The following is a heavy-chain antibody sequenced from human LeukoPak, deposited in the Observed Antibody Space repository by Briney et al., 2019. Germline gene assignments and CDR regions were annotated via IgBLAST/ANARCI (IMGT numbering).Heavy chain of an antibody. V-gene: IGHV3-23*01. CDR3: TKSLDVVVSASDY. CDR2: ISSSGGST. J-gene: IGHJ4*02. Sequence: PGGSLRLSCAAFGFTFSSYAMTWVRQAAGKGLEWDSGISSSGGSTYYADSVKGRFNISRENSKNTLSLQMNTLRAEDTAVYYCTKSLDVVVSASDYWGQGTLVTVSS. D-gene: IGHD2-21*01. CDR1: GFTFSSYA.